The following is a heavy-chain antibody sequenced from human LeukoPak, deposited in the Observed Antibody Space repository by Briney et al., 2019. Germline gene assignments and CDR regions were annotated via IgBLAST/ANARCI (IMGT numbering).Heavy chain of an antibody. V-gene: IGHV4-38-2*02. CDR1: GYSISSGYY. J-gene: IGHJ3*02. CDR2: IYHSGST. CDR3: ARGSALSGQDAFAI. D-gene: IGHD3-10*01. Sequence: PSETLSLTCTVSGYSISSGYYWGWIRQPPGKGLEWIESIYHSGSTYYNPSLKSRVTISVDTSKNQFSLKLSSVTAADTAVYYCARGSALSGQDAFAIWGQGTMVTVSS.